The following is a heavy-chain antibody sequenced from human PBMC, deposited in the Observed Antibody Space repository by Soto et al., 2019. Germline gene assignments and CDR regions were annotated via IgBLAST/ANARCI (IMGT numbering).Heavy chain of an antibody. CDR1: GGTFSSYA. Sequence: GASVKVSCKASGGTFSSYAISWVRQAPGQGLEWMGGIIPIFGTANYAQKFQGRVTITADESTSTAYMELSSLRSEDTAVYYCARVLYYYGSGSYYVYYYYGMDVWGQGTTVTVSS. V-gene: IGHV1-69*13. CDR3: ARVLYYYGSGSYYVYYYYGMDV. J-gene: IGHJ6*02. CDR2: IIPIFGTA. D-gene: IGHD3-10*01.